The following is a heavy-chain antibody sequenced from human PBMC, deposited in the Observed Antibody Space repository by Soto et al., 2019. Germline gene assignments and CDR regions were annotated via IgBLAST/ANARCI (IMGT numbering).Heavy chain of an antibody. CDR3: ARDDYGDLHYFDY. J-gene: IGHJ4*02. CDR2: IYYSGSN. CDR1: GGSISSGGYY. Sequence: QVQLQESGPGLVKPSQTLSLTCTVSGGSISSGGYYWSWIRQHPGKGLEWIGYIYYSGSNYYNPSLKSRVTISVDTSKNQFSLKLSSVTAADTAVYYCARDDYGDLHYFDYWGQGTLVTVSS. D-gene: IGHD4-17*01. V-gene: IGHV4-31*03.